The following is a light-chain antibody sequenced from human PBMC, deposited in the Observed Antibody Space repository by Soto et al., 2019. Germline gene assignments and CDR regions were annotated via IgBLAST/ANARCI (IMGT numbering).Light chain of an antibody. CDR1: SSDVGGYNY. CDR3: SSYAGSNNLV. CDR2: EVS. J-gene: IGLJ1*01. Sequence: QSVLTQPPSVSGCPGQSVTISCTGTSSDVGGYNYVSWYQQHPGKAPKLMIYEVSKRPSGVPDRFSGSKSGNTASLTVSGLQAEYEADYYCSSYAGSNNLVFGTGTKLTVL. V-gene: IGLV2-8*01.